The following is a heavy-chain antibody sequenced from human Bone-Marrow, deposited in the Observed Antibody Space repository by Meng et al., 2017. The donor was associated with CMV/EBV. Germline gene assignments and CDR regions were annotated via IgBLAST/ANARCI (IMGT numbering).Heavy chain of an antibody. CDR3: TTDLGSTSYDYYGMDV. CDR1: GFTFSNAW. J-gene: IGHJ6*01. CDR2: IKSKTDGGTT. V-gene: IGHV3-15*01. D-gene: IGHD2-2*01. Sequence: GGSLRLSCAASGFTFSNAWMSWVRQAPGKGLEWVGRIKSKTDGGTTDYAAPVKGRFTISRDDSKNTLYLQMNSLKTEDTAVYYCTTDLGSTSYDYYGMDVWGQGTTVTGSS.